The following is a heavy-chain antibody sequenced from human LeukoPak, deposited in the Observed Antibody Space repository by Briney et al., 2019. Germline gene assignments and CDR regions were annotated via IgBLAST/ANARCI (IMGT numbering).Heavy chain of an antibody. CDR3: ARVRVGTYYYDSSGSYYFDY. CDR1: GGSISSYY. D-gene: IGHD3-22*01. Sequence: PSETLSLTCTVSGGSISSYYWSWIRQPPGKGLEWIGYIYYSGSTNYNPSLKSRVTISVDTSKNQFSLKLSSVTAADTAVYHCARVRVGTYYYDSSGSYYFDYWGQGTLVTVSS. V-gene: IGHV4-59*01. J-gene: IGHJ4*02. CDR2: IYYSGST.